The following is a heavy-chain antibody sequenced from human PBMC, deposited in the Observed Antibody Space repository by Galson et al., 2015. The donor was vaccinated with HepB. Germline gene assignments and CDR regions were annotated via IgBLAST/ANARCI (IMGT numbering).Heavy chain of an antibody. CDR2: IYYSGST. CDR3: ARHPEPYDYGDYDGWFDP. Sequence: TLSLTCTVSGGSISSYYWSWIRQPPGKGLEWIGYIYYSGSTNYNPSLKSRVTISVDTSKNQFSLKLSSVTAADTAVYYCARHPEPYDYGDYDGWFDPWGQGTLVTVSS. CDR1: GGSISSYY. J-gene: IGHJ5*02. V-gene: IGHV4-59*08. D-gene: IGHD4-17*01.